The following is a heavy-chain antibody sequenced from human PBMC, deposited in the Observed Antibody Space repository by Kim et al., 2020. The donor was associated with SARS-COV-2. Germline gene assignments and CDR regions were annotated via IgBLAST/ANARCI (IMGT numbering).Heavy chain of an antibody. CDR3: AHRQAGYFDY. Sequence: DKRYSPSLKSRLTITKDTSKNQVVLTMTNMDPVDTATYYCAHRQAGYFDYWGQGTLVTVSS. CDR2: DK. J-gene: IGHJ4*02. V-gene: IGHV2-5*01.